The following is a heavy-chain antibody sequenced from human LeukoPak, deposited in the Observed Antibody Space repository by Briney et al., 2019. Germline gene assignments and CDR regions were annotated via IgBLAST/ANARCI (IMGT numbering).Heavy chain of an antibody. CDR2: INPNSGGA. CDR1: GYTFTGYY. Sequence: ASVRVSCKASGYTFTGYYMHWVRQAPGQGLEWMGWINPNSGGANYAQKFQGRVTMTRDTSISTAYMELSRLRSDDTAVYYCARDGVGYYDSSGYYYFQHWGQGTLVTVSS. V-gene: IGHV1-2*02. D-gene: IGHD3-22*01. J-gene: IGHJ1*01. CDR3: ARDGVGYYDSSGYYYFQH.